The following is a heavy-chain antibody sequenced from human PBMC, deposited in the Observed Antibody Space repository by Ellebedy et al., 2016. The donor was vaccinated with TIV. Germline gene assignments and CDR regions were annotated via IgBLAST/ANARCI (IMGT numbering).Heavy chain of an antibody. CDR1: GSRFSTFA. CDR2: ISNSGDTT. D-gene: IGHD6-19*01. J-gene: IGHJ4*01. Sequence: PGGSLRLSGPPSGSRFSTFALHWVRPAPGKGLEWVSAISNSGDTTYNADAVKARFTISRDNSKNTLYLHLNSLIAEDTAVYYCAKGGGWLDYFDYWGHGTLVTVSS. CDR3: AKGGGWLDYFDY. V-gene: IGHV3-23*01.